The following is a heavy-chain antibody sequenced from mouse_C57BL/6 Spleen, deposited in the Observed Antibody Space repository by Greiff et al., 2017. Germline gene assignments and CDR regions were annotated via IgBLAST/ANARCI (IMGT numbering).Heavy chain of an antibody. CDR1: GFSLTSYG. D-gene: IGHD1-1*01. Sequence: VHLVESGPGLVQPSQSLSITCTVSGFSLTSYGVHWVRQSPGKGLEWLGVIWSGGSTDYNAAFISRLSISKDNSKSQVFFKMNSLQADDTAIYYCARNLYGSSVFAYWGQGTLVTVSA. CDR2: IWSGGST. J-gene: IGHJ3*01. V-gene: IGHV2-2*01. CDR3: ARNLYGSSVFAY.